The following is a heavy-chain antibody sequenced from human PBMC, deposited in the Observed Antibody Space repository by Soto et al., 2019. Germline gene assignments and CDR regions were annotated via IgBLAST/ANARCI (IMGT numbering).Heavy chain of an antibody. J-gene: IGHJ3*02. V-gene: IGHV3-74*01. CDR3: ARDPLYCSGGSCYGINDAFDI. Sequence: GGSLRLSCAASGFTFSSYWMHWVRQAPGKGLVWVSRINSDGSSTSYADSVKGRFTISRDNAKNTLYLQMNSLRAEDTAVYYCARDPLYCSGGSCYGINDAFDIWGQGTMVTVSS. CDR2: INSDGSST. CDR1: GFTFSSYW. D-gene: IGHD2-15*01.